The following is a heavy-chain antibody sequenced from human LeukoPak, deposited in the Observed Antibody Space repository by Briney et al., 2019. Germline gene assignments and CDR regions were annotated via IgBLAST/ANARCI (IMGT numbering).Heavy chain of an antibody. CDR2: IYYSRST. Sequence: SETLSLTCTVSGGSISSYYWSWIRQPPGEGLGWIGYIYYSRSTNYNPSLKSRVTISVDTSKNQFSLKLSSVTAADTAVYYCARGGDYGGNSRGWFDPWGQGTLVTVSS. D-gene: IGHD4-23*01. V-gene: IGHV4-59*01. J-gene: IGHJ5*02. CDR3: ARGGDYGGNSRGWFDP. CDR1: GGSISSYY.